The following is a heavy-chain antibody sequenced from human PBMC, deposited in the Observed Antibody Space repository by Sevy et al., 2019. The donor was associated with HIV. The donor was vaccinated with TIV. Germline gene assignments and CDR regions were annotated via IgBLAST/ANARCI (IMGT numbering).Heavy chain of an antibody. Sequence: GGSLRLSCAASGFTFSSYGMHWVRQAPGKGLEWVAVIWFDGSNQYYADSVKGRFSISGDNSKNTVYLQMNSLRVDDTAVYYCARESGSDWYLDFWGQGTLVTVSS. D-gene: IGHD6-19*01. CDR1: GFTFSSYG. V-gene: IGHV3-33*01. CDR2: IWFDGSNQ. J-gene: IGHJ4*02. CDR3: ARESGSDWYLDF.